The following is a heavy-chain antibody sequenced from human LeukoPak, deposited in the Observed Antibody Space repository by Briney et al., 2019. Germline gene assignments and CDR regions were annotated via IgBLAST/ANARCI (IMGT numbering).Heavy chain of an antibody. CDR1: GDSVSSNSAA. CDR2: TYYRSKWYN. J-gene: IGHJ4*02. D-gene: IGHD2-8*02. V-gene: IGHV6-1*01. Sequence: SQTLSLTCAISGDSVSSNSAAWNWIRQSPSRGLEWLGRTYYRSKWYNDYAGSVKSRIPINPVTSKNQFSLQLNSVTPEDTAVYYCARVRGLPVGPIDYWGQGTLVTVSS. CDR3: ARVRGLPVGPIDY.